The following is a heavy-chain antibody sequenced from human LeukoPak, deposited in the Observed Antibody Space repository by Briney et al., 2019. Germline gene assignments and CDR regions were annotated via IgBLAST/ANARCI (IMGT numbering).Heavy chain of an antibody. Sequence: GGSLRLSCAASGLTFSTYAMTWVRQVPGKGLEWVSSLSGRGGTTWYADSVKGRFTISRDNFSNTLYLQMNSLRAEDTAVYSCAKGRGLGFNYYYYMDVWGKGTTVTVS. V-gene: IGHV3-23*01. CDR2: LSGRGGTT. CDR1: GLTFSTYA. CDR3: AKGRGLGFNYYYYMDV. J-gene: IGHJ6*03. D-gene: IGHD3-16*01.